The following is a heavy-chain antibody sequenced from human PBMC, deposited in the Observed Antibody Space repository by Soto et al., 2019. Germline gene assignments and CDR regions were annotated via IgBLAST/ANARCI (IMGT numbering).Heavy chain of an antibody. J-gene: IGHJ5*02. CDR1: GGSISSGGYY. CDR3: AREGDYFSGGICYRWFDP. V-gene: IGHV4-31*03. CDR2: IYYSGST. D-gene: IGHD2-15*01. Sequence: QVQLQESGPGLVKPSQTLSLTCTVSGGSISSGGYYWSWIRQHPGKGLEWSGYIYYSGSTYYNPSLKTRVTISLDTSKNQFSLKLSSVTAADTAVYYCAREGDYFSGGICYRWFDPWGQGTLVTVSS.